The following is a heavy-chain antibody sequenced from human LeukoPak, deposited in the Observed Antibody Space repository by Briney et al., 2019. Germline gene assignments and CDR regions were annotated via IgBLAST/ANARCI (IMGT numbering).Heavy chain of an antibody. CDR1: GFTFSSYG. CDR2: ISYDGSNK. J-gene: IGHJ4*02. Sequence: GGSLRLSCAASGFTFSSYGMHWVRQAPGKGLEWVAVISYDGSNKYYADSVKGRFTISRDNSKNTLYLQMNSLRAEDTAVYYCAKDGASCSWDFDYWGQGTLVTVSS. V-gene: IGHV3-30*18. D-gene: IGHD6-13*01. CDR3: AKDGASCSWDFDY.